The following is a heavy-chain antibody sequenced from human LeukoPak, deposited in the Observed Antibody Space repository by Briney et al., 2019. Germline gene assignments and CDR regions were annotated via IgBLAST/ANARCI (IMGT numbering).Heavy chain of an antibody. CDR3: ARERIMITFGGVTTMGGPDY. V-gene: IGHV3-20*04. D-gene: IGHD3-16*01. CDR2: INWNCGST. J-gene: IGHJ4*02. Sequence: GGSLRLSCAASGFTFDDYGMSWVRQAPGKGLEWVSGINWNCGSTGYADSVKGRFTISRDNAKNSLYLQMNSLRAEDTASYYCARERIMITFGGVTTMGGPDYWGQGTLVTVSS. CDR1: GFTFDDYG.